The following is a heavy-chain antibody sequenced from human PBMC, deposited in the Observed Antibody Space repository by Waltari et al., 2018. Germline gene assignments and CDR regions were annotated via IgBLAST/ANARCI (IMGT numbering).Heavy chain of an antibody. CDR2: INPNSGGT. J-gene: IGHJ4*02. CDR1: GYTFTGYY. V-gene: IGHV1-2*02. CDR3: ARDSPYDFWSGYYGYFDY. Sequence: QVQLVQSGAEVKKPGASVKVSCKASGYTFTGYYMHWVRPAPGQGLEWMGWINPNSGGTNYAQKFQGRVTMTRDTSISTAYMELSRLRSDDTAVYYCARDSPYDFWSGYYGYFDYWGQGTLVTVSS. D-gene: IGHD3-3*01.